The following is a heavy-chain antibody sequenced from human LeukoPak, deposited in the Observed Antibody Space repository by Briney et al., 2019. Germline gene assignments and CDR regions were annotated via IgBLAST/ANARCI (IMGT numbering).Heavy chain of an antibody. J-gene: IGHJ6*02. V-gene: IGHV1-69*10. CDR2: IIPILGIA. Sequence: SVKVSCKASGGTFISYALSWVRQAPGKGREWMGGIIPILGIANYAQKFQGRVTITADKSTSTAYMELSSLRSEDTAVYYCAREVGFGDDYGMDVWGQGTTVTVSS. CDR1: GGTFISYA. CDR3: AREVGFGDDYGMDV. D-gene: IGHD3-10*01.